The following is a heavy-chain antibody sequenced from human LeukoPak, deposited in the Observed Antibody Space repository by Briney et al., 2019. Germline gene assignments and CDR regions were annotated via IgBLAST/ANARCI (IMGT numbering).Heavy chain of an antibody. V-gene: IGHV3-48*01. CDR3: ARSGAWVFNWFDP. CDR2: ISSSSSTI. Sequence: GGSLRLSCAASGFTFSSYSMNWVRQAPGKGLEWVSYISSSSSTIYYADSVKGRFTISRDNAKNSLHLQMNSLRAEDTAVYYCARSGAWVFNWFDPWGQGTLVTVSS. CDR1: GFTFSSYS. J-gene: IGHJ5*02. D-gene: IGHD1-26*01.